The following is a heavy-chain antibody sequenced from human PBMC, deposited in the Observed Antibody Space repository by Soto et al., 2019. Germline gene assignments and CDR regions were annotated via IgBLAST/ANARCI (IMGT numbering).Heavy chain of an antibody. CDR3: VRSPGDFRYGLDV. Sequence: QVQLVQSGAEVKEPGASVKVSCKASGYSLTDYYMHWVRQTPGQGLEWLGWINPSTGVTNLAQKFQGRVTLTRDTSISTAYMELSRLRSHDTALYNCVRSPGDFRYGLDVWGQGTRISVSS. J-gene: IGHJ6*02. CDR1: GYSLTDYY. CDR2: INPSTGVT. D-gene: IGHD2-21*02. V-gene: IGHV1-2*02.